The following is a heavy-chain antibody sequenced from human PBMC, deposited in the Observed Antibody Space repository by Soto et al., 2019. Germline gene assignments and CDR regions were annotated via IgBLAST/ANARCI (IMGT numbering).Heavy chain of an antibody. J-gene: IGHJ6*03. CDR3: ARDKRGFWRAYYYYYVDV. CDR1: GYTFTSYA. Sequence: ASVKVSCKASGYTFTSYAMHWVRQAPGQRLEWMGWVNAGNGNTKYSQKFQGRVTITRDTSASTAYMELSSLRSEDTAVYYCARDKRGFWRAYYYYYVDVWGKGTTVTVSS. D-gene: IGHD3-3*01. V-gene: IGHV1-3*01. CDR2: VNAGNGNT.